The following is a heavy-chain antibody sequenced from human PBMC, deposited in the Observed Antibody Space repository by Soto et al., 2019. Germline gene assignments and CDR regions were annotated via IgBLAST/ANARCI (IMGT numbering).Heavy chain of an antibody. CDR2: IYYSGST. J-gene: IGHJ4*02. CDR1: GGSISSYY. CDR3: ARQFGYGRSPGFDY. V-gene: IGHV4-59*08. D-gene: IGHD5-12*01. Sequence: SETLSLTCTVSGGSISSYYWSWIRQPPGKGLEWIGYIYYSGSTNYNPSLKSRVTISVDTSKNQFSLKLSSVTAADTAVYYCARQFGYGRSPGFDYWGQGTLVTVSS.